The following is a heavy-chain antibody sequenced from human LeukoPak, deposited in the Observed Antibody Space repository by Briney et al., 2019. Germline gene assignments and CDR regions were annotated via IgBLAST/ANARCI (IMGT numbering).Heavy chain of an antibody. CDR3: VQEGPRGPAFDV. Sequence: GGSLRLSCEASGVTFSSYVMSWVRQAPGKGPEWVSGISGSGGGTYYADFVKGRFAISRDNSKNTLYLQMNSLRAEDSALYYCVQEGPRGPAFDVWGQGTRVTVSS. CDR1: GVTFSSYV. V-gene: IGHV3-23*01. CDR2: ISGSGGGT. J-gene: IGHJ3*01.